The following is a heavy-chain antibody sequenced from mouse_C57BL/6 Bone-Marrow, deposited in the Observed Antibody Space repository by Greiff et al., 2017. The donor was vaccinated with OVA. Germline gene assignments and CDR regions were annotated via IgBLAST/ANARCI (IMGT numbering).Heavy chain of an antibody. Sequence: VQLQQSGTVLARPGASVKMSCKTSGYTFTSYWMHWVKQRPGQGLEWIGAIYPGNSDTSYNQKFKGKAKLTAVTSASTAYMELSSLTNEDSAVYYCTIWLRREDWFAYWGQGTLVTVSA. D-gene: IGHD2-2*01. CDR2: IYPGNSDT. J-gene: IGHJ3*01. CDR1: GYTFTSYW. CDR3: TIWLRREDWFAY. V-gene: IGHV1-5*01.